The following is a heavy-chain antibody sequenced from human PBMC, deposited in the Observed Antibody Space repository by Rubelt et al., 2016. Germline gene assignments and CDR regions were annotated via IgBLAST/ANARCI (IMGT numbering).Heavy chain of an antibody. D-gene: IGHD5-12*01. CDR3: ARAEYSGYDSVAFDI. V-gene: IGHV4-59*06. CDR2: IYYSGST. CDR1: GGSIIPYC. Sequence: QVQMQESGPGLVKPSETLSLTRTVSGGSIIPYCWSWIRQHPGKGLEWIGYIYYSGSTYYNPSLKSRVTISVDTSKNQFSLKLSSVTAADTSVYYWARAEYSGYDSVAFDIWGQGTMVTVSS. J-gene: IGHJ3*02.